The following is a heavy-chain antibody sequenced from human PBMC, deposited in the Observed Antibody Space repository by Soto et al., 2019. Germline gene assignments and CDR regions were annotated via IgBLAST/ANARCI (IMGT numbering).Heavy chain of an antibody. J-gene: IGHJ5*02. CDR1: GGTFSTYT. CDR3: AGDPDSHYNDSHASSYP. D-gene: IGHD3-22*01. CDR2: IIPIIGII. Sequence: GASVKVSCKAPGGTFSTYTITWVRQAPGQGLEWMGRIIPIIGIINYAQKFQGRVTITADKFTGTAYMELTRLRSDDTAVYYCAGDPDSHYNDSHASSYPWGQGTLVTVSS. V-gene: IGHV1-69*04.